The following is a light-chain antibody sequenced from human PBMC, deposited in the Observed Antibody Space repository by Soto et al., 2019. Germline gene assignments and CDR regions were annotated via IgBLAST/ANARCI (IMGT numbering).Light chain of an antibody. CDR2: DDN. V-gene: IGLV1-51*01. J-gene: IGLJ2*01. CDR3: QSYDSSRFGLI. CDR1: SSNIGGNS. Sequence: QSAMTQPPSVSAAPGQKVTISCSGSSSNIGGNSVSWYQQLPGTAPKLLIYDDNKRPSGIPDRFSGSKSGTSATLGITGFQTGDEADYYCQSYDSSRFGLIFGGGTKLTVL.